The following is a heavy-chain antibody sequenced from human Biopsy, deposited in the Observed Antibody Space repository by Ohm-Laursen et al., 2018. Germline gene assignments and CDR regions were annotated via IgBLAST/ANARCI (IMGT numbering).Heavy chain of an antibody. CDR3: VSFLKDLNMAV. D-gene: IGHD2-15*01. V-gene: IGHV3-74*01. Sequence: SLRLSCSASGFTFNAYWMYWVRQVPGKGLVWVSHIKSVSSWTNYADSVKGRFTISRDNAKNTLYLQMNSLRAEDTAVYYCVSFLKDLNMAVWGQGTTVTVSS. CDR2: IKSVSSWT. J-gene: IGHJ6*02. CDR1: GFTFNAYW.